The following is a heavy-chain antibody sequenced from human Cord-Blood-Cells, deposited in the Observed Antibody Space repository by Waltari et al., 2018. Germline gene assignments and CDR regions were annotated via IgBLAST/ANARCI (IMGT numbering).Heavy chain of an antibody. CDR3: AREGYYGSGSYYPDY. Sequence: QVQLQQWGAGLLKPSETLSLTCAVYGGSFSGYYWSWIRQPPGKGLEWIGEINHSGSTTYNPSLKSRVTISVDTSKNQFSLKLSSVTAADTAVYYCAREGYYGSGSYYPDYWGQGTLVTVSS. CDR2: INHSGST. D-gene: IGHD3-10*01. J-gene: IGHJ4*02. V-gene: IGHV4-34*01. CDR1: GGSFSGYY.